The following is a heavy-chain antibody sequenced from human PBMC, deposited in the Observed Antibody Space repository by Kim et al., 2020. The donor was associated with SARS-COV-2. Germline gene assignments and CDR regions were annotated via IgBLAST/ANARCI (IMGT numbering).Heavy chain of an antibody. CDR1: GFNFRGYA. V-gene: IGHV3-9*01. CDR2: ISRDGGHV. CDR3: AKDVGASGGCNNY. D-gene: IGHD3-16*01. Sequence: GGSLRLSCTTSGFNFRGYAMHWVRQGPGKGLEWVSGISRDGGHVDYADSVKGRFTISRDNAKNSLYLQMNSLRPEDTAVYYCAKDVGASGGCNNYWGPG. J-gene: IGHJ4*02.